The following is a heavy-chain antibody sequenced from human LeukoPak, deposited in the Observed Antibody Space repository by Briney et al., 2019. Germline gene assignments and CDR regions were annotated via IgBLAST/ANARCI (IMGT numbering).Heavy chain of an antibody. CDR3: ARGAGVAVEGFYD. CDR2: IIPIFGTA. V-gene: IGHV1-69*05. J-gene: IGHJ4*02. Sequence: ASVKVSCKASGGTFSSYAISWVRQAPAQGLEWMGGIIPIFGTANYAQKFQGRVTITTDESTSTAYMELSSLRSEATSVYFCARGAGVAVEGFYDWGQESLVSVSS. CDR1: GGTFSSYA. D-gene: IGHD6-19*01.